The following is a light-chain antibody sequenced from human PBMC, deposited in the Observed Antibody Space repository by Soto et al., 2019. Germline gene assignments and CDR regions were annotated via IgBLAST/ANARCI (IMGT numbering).Light chain of an antibody. CDR3: SQDSAFPLWR. J-gene: IGKJ1*01. CDR1: QSVGSRF. V-gene: IGKV3-20*01. Sequence: TLSLSPGERATLYCRAIQSVGSRFLAWYQQKPGQAPRLLISGTFSRATGIPDRFSGSGSGTDFTLPISILVHAEYAVHYCSQDSAFPLWRFGHGSKVAIK. CDR2: GTF.